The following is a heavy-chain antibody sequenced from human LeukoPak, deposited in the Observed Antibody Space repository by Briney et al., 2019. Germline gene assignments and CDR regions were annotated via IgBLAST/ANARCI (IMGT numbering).Heavy chain of an antibody. D-gene: IGHD1-1*01. CDR2: IYPGDSDT. J-gene: IGHJ3*02. CDR1: GYSFTSYW. Sequence: GESLKISCKGSGYSFTSYWIGWVRQMPGKGLEWMGIIYPGDSDTRYSPSFQGQVTISADKSISTAYLRWSSLKASDTAMYYCARQVVGNWNGEYAFDIWGQGTMVTVSS. V-gene: IGHV5-51*01. CDR3: ARQVVGNWNGEYAFDI.